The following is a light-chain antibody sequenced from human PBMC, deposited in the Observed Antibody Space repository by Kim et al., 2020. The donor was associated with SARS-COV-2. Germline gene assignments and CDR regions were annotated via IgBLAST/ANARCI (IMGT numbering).Light chain of an antibody. J-gene: IGKJ2*01. CDR1: ESIGNY. Sequence: SPGERATLSCRASESIGNYLAWYQQKPGQAPRLLIYGASTRATGVPARFTGSGSGTEFTLTISSLQSEDFAVYYCQQYNDWPPGDTFGQGTKLEIK. V-gene: IGKV3-15*01. CDR2: GAS. CDR3: QQYNDWPPGDT.